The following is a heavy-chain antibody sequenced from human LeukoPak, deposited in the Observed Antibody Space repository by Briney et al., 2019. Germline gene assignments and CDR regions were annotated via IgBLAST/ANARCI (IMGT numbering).Heavy chain of an antibody. Sequence: GSLRLSCAASGFTFSSYSMNWVRQAPGKGLEWVSSISSSSSYIYYADSVKGRFTISRDNAKNSLYLQMNSLRAEDTAVYYCARGEITIFGVVITVFDYWGQGTLVTVSS. CDR1: GFTFSSYS. CDR3: ARGEITIFGVVITVFDY. D-gene: IGHD3-3*01. V-gene: IGHV3-21*01. CDR2: ISSSSSYI. J-gene: IGHJ4*02.